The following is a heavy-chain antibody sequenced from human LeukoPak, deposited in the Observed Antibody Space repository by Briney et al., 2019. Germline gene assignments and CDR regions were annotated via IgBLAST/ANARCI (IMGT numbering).Heavy chain of an antibody. CDR1: GGSISSSSYY. CDR2: IYYSGST. CDR3: ARHSLYGGNSFSRFDP. D-gene: IGHD4-23*01. J-gene: IGHJ5*02. V-gene: IGHV4-39*01. Sequence: SETLSLTCTVSGGSISSSSYYWGWIRQPPGKGLEWIGSIYYSGSTYYNPSLKSPVTISVDTSKNQFSLKLSSVTAADTAVYYCARHSLYGGNSFSRFDPWGQGTLVTVSS.